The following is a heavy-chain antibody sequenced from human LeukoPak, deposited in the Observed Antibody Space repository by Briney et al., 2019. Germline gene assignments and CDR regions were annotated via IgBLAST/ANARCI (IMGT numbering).Heavy chain of an antibody. V-gene: IGHV4-59*01. CDR3: ARDDDSTSWFDP. J-gene: IGHJ5*02. Sequence: SETLSLTCTVSGGSISSYYWSWIRQPPGKGLEWIGYIYYSGSTNYNPSLKSRVTISVDTSKNQFSLKLSSVTAADTAVYYCARDDDSTSWFDPWGQGTLVTVSS. D-gene: IGHD3-22*01. CDR1: GGSISSYY. CDR2: IYYSGST.